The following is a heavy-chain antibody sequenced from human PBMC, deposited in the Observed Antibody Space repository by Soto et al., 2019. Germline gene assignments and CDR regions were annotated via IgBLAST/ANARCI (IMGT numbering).Heavy chain of an antibody. Sequence: PGGYLRLSCAASGVTFSSDGMHWVRQAPGKGLEWVAVIWYDGSNKYYADSVKGRFTISRDNSKNTLYLQMNSLRAEDTAVYYCARDTATPSPHYYWGQGTLVTVS. J-gene: IGHJ4*02. V-gene: IGHV3-33*01. CDR3: ARDTATPSPHYY. CDR1: GVTFSSDG. CDR2: IWYDGSNK. D-gene: IGHD2-15*01.